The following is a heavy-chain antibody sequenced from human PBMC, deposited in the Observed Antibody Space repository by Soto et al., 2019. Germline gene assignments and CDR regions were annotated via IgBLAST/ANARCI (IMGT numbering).Heavy chain of an antibody. CDR3: ARGGGYSGYLGGY. CDR2: INHSGST. J-gene: IGHJ4*02. Sequence: QVQLQQWGAGLLKPSETLSLTCAVYGGSFSGYFWSWIRQPPGKGLEWIGEINHSGSTNYNPSLKSRVTLSIDTAKNQFSLELSSVTAADPAVYYCARGGGYSGYLGGYWGQGTLVTVSS. D-gene: IGHD5-12*01. CDR1: GGSFSGYF. V-gene: IGHV4-34*01.